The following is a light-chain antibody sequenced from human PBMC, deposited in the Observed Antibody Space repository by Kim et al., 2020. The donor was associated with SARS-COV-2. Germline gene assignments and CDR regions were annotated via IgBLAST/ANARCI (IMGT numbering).Light chain of an antibody. Sequence: GQRVTISGTGSSSNIGAGYDVHWYQQLPGTAHKLLIYGNNNRPSGVPDRFSGSKSGTSASLAITGLQAEDEADYYCQSYDSSLCWVLGGGTQLTVL. V-gene: IGLV1-40*01. CDR1: SSNIGAGYD. CDR3: QSYDSSLCWV. J-gene: IGLJ3*02. CDR2: GNN.